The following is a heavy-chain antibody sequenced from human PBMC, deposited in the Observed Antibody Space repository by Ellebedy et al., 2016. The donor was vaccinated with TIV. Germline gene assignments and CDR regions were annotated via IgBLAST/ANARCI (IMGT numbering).Heavy chain of an antibody. CDR2: IYSGGST. D-gene: IGHD6-25*01. CDR1: GFSVSTNY. V-gene: IGHV3-53*01. Sequence: GESLKISCAASGFSVSTNYMTWVRQAPGKGLEWVSVIYSGGSTYYADSVKGRFTISRDNSKNTVYLQMNSLRVEDTAVYYCAGYSSAPPKGDYWGQGTLVTVSS. J-gene: IGHJ4*02. CDR3: AGYSSAPPKGDY.